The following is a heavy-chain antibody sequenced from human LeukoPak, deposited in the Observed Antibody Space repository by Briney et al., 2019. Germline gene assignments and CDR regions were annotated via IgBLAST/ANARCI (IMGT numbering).Heavy chain of an antibody. J-gene: IGHJ4*02. V-gene: IGHV4-30-2*01. CDR3: ARESDLPYYFDY. CDR1: GGSISNGDYY. CDR2: INHSGST. Sequence: SQTLSLTCAVSGGSISNGDYYWSWIRQPPGKGLEWIGEINHSGSTNYNPSLKSRVTISVDTSKNQFSLKLSSVTAADTAVYYCARESDLPYYFDYWGQGTLVTVSS.